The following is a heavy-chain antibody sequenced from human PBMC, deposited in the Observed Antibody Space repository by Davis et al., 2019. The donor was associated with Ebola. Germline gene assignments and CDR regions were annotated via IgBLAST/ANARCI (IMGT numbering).Heavy chain of an antibody. CDR1: GGSISSGGYY. CDR3: ARSGYSYGFRYYYMDV. J-gene: IGHJ6*03. CDR2: IYYSGST. D-gene: IGHD5-18*01. Sequence: PSETLSLTCTVSGGSISSGGYYWSWIRQHPGKGLEWIGYIYYSGSTYYNPSLKSRVTISVDTSKNQFSLKLSSVTAADTAVYYCARSGYSYGFRYYYMDVWGKGTTVTVSS. V-gene: IGHV4-31*03.